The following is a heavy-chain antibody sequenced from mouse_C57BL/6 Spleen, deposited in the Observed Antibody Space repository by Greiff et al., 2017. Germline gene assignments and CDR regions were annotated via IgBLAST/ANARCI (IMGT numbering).Heavy chain of an antibody. CDR2: IHPNSGST. V-gene: IGHV1-64*01. CDR1: GYTFTSYW. J-gene: IGHJ2*01. CDR3: ARLDFPDY. Sequence: QVHVKQSGAELVKPGASVKLSCKASGYTFTSYWMHWVKQRPGQGLEWIGMIHPNSGSTNYNEKFKSKATLTVDKSSSTAYMQLSSLTSEDSAVYYCARLDFPDYWGQGTTLTVSS.